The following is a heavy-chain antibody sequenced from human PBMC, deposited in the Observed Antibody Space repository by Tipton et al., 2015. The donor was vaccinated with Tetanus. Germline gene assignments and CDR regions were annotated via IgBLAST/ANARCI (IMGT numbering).Heavy chain of an antibody. Sequence: QSGAEVKKPGTSVKVSCKASGFTFTSSAVQWVRQARGQRLEWIGWIVVGSGNTNYAQKFQERVTITRDMSTGTAYMELSSLRSEDTAVYYCAADAPSDYCSGGSCYGSYYYGMDVWGQGTTVTVSS. V-gene: IGHV1-58*01. CDR1: GFTFTSSA. D-gene: IGHD2-15*01. CDR2: IVVGSGNT. J-gene: IGHJ6*02. CDR3: AADAPSDYCSGGSCYGSYYYGMDV.